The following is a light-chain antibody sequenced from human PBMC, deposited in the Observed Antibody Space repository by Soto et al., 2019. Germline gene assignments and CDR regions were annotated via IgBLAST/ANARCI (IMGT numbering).Light chain of an antibody. CDR3: LQDSNYPLT. CDR1: QGIRND. V-gene: IGKV1-6*01. Sequence: AIRMTQSPSSLSASVGDRVTITCRASQGIRNDVGWYQQKPGKAPKLLIYAASSLQSGVPSRFSGSGSGTDFTLTISSLQPEDFATYYCLQDSNYPLTFGPGTKVDIK. J-gene: IGKJ3*01. CDR2: AAS.